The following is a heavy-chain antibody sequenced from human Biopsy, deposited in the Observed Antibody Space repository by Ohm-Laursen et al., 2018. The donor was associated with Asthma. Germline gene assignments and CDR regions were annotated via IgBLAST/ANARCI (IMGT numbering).Heavy chain of an antibody. J-gene: IGHJ4*02. V-gene: IGHV1-2*04. CDR1: GFPFTAYY. D-gene: IGHD4-17*01. CDR3: SRAPYSDAIDS. Sequence: SVKVSCKTFGFPFTAYYIHWVRQAPGQGLEWMGWINLNTGDANLAQKFRGWVTMTRDTSISTVYLVLSGLKSHDTAVYYCSRAPYSDAIDSWGQGTLVAVSS. CDR2: INLNTGDA.